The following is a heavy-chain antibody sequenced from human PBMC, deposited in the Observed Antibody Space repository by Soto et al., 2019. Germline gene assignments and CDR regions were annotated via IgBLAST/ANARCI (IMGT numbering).Heavy chain of an antibody. D-gene: IGHD1-7*01. CDR3: ARDTAELGHWFDP. CDR2: IYYSGST. Sequence: SETLSLTCTVSGGSISSGGYYWSWIRQHPGKGLEWIGYIYYSGSTYYNPSLKSRVTISVDTSKNQFSLKLRSVTAADTAVYYCARDTAELGHWFDPWGQGTLVTV. CDR1: GGSISSGGYY. J-gene: IGHJ5*02. V-gene: IGHV4-31*03.